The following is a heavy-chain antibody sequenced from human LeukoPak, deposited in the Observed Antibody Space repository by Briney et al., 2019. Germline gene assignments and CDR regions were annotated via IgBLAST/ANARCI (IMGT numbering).Heavy chain of an antibody. CDR1: GFTFSSYG. J-gene: IGHJ6*03. CDR3: AKEGHYCSSTSCSYYMDV. D-gene: IGHD2-2*01. CDR2: IRYDGSNK. V-gene: IGHV3-30*02. Sequence: GSLRLSCAASGFTFSSYGMHWVRQAPGKGLEWVAFIRYDGSNKYYADSVKGRFTISRDNSKNTLYLQMNSLRAEDTAVYYCAKEGHYCSSTSCSYYMDVWGKGTTVTVSS.